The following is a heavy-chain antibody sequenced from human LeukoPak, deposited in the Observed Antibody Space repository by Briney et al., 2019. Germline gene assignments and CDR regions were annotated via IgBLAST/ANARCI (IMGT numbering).Heavy chain of an antibody. CDR3: ARGGYYDSSGYYSPYYYYMDV. D-gene: IGHD3-22*01. CDR2: IFHSEST. V-gene: IGHV4-4*02. J-gene: IGHJ6*03. Sequence: KPSGTLSLTCAVSGASITSDNWWTWVRQPPGQGLEWIGEIFHSESTNYNPSLKSRVTISVDTSKNQFSLKLSSVTAADTAVYYCARGGYYDSSGYYSPYYYYMDVWGKGTTVTISS. CDR1: GASITSDNW.